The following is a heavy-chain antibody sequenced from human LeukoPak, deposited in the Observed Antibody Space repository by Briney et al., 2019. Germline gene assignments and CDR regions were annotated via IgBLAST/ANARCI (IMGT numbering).Heavy chain of an antibody. CDR2: FDPEDGET. Sequence: ASVKVSCKVSGYTLTEFSMHWVRQAPGKRLEWMGGFDPEDGETIYAQKFQGRVTMTEDTSTDTAYMELSSLRSEDTAVYYCATGSGYSYDFDYWGQGTLVTVSS. V-gene: IGHV1-24*01. CDR3: ATGSGYSYDFDY. J-gene: IGHJ4*02. D-gene: IGHD5-18*01. CDR1: GYTLTEFS.